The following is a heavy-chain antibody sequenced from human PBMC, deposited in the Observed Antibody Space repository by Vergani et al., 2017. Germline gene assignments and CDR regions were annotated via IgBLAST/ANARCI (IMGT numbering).Heavy chain of an antibody. CDR2: ISPDGSAT. V-gene: IGHV3-7*01. D-gene: IGHD2-2*02. Sequence: EVQLVESGGGLVQPGVSLRLSCAASGFSLSRFWMSWVRQAPEKGLEWVAHISPDGSATSYVDSVKGRFTISRDNTKNTLYLQMSSLRAEDTAVYYCARDQVPAAIRLNVGNYMDVWGKGTTDIVSS. CDR1: GFSLSRFW. CDR3: ARDQVPAAIRLNVGNYMDV. J-gene: IGHJ6*03.